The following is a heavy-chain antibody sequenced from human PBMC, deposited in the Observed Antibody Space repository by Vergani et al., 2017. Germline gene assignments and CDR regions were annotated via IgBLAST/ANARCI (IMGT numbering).Heavy chain of an antibody. CDR3: ASRHYYYDTSWSFDY. D-gene: IGHD3-22*01. V-gene: IGHV3-11*06. J-gene: IGHJ4*02. CDR1: GFTFSDYY. CDR2: ISSSNSYT. Sequence: QVQLVESGGGLVKPGGSLRLSCAASGFTFSDYYMSWIRQAPGKGLEWVSYISSSNSYTNYADSLKGRFTISRDNAKKSLYLQMNSLRAEDTAVYYCASRHYYYDTSWSFDYWGQGTLVTVSS.